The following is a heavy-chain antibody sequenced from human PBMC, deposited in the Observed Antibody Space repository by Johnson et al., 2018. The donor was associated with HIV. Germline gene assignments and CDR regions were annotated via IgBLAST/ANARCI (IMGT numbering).Heavy chain of an antibody. CDR1: GFIFSSYA. V-gene: IGHV3-30*04. Sequence: QVQLVESGGGVVQSGRSLRLSCAASGFIFSSYAMHWVRQAPGKGLAWVAVISYDGSNKYYADSVKCRFTISRDNSKNTLYLQMNSLRAEDTAVYYCAKDGLWMAFDIWGQGTMVTVSS. D-gene: IGHD3-3*01. CDR3: AKDGLWMAFDI. J-gene: IGHJ3*02. CDR2: ISYDGSNK.